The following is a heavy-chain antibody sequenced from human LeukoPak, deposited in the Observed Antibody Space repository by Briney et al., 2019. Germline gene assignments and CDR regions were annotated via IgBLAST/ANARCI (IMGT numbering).Heavy chain of an antibody. Sequence: PGGSLRLSCAASGFTFSSYGMHWVRQAPGKGLEWVAVISYDGSNKYYADSVKGRFTISRDNSKNTLYLQMNSLRAEDTAVYYCARAGYCSSTSCCLDYWGQGTLVTVSS. V-gene: IGHV3-30*03. J-gene: IGHJ4*02. CDR1: GFTFSSYG. D-gene: IGHD2-2*01. CDR2: ISYDGSNK. CDR3: ARAGYCSSTSCCLDY.